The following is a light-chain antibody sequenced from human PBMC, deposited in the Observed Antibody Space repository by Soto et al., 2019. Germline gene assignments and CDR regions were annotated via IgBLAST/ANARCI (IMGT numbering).Light chain of an antibody. CDR3: SSYTSSNTYV. CDR1: ISDVSGYNF. Sequence: QSALTQPASVSGSPGQSITISCTGTISDVSGYNFVSWYQQYPGEAPKLMIYDVSNRPSGVSNRFSGSKSGNTASLTISGLQAEDEAAYYCSSYTSSNTYVFGTGTKVTVL. CDR2: DVS. V-gene: IGLV2-14*03. J-gene: IGLJ1*01.